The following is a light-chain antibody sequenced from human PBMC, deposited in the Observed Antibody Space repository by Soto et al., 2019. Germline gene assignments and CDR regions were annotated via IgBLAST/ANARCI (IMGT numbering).Light chain of an antibody. J-gene: IGKJ1*01. V-gene: IGKV3-11*01. CDR3: QQRYNWPQT. CDR1: QSVSRT. CDR2: DAS. Sequence: EVVLTQSPATLSLSPGERANLSCRTSQSVSRTLAWYQQKSGQAPRLLIYDASNRATGIPTRFSGSGSGTDFTRTISSREPEDFAVYYCQQRYNWPQTFGQGTKVEIK.